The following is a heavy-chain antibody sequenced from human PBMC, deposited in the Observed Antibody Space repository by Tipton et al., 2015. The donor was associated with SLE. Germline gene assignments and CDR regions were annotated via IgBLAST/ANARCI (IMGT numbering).Heavy chain of an antibody. D-gene: IGHD5/OR15-5a*01. CDR1: GGSISSSSYY. Sequence: TLSLTCTVSGGSISSSSYYWGWIRQPPGKGLEWIGEINHSGRTNYNPSLKSRVTISVDTSKNQFSLKLSSVTAADTAVYYCARGPLLDLWGRGTLVTVSS. CDR2: INHSGRT. CDR3: ARGPLLDL. J-gene: IGHJ2*01. V-gene: IGHV4-39*07.